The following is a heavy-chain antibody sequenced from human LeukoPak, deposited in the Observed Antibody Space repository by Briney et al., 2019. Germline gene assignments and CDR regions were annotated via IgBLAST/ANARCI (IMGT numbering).Heavy chain of an antibody. CDR1: GFTFSRYW. D-gene: IGHD2-2*01. Sequence: GGSLRLSCAASGFTFSRYWMNWVRHAPGKGMVWVSRISSDGNSTIYADSVKGRFTISRDNAKNTLYLQMNSLRSEDTAVYYCAGAYRYFHHWGQGTLVTVSS. J-gene: IGHJ1*01. CDR2: ISSDGNST. CDR3: AGAYRYFHH. V-gene: IGHV3-74*01.